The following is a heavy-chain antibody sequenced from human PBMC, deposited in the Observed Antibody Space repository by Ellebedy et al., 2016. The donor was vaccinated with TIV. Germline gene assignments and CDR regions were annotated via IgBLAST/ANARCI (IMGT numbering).Heavy chain of an antibody. Sequence: MPSETLSLTCTVSGGSISSSSYYWGWIRQPPGKGLVWIGSINYSGSSYYNPSLKSRVTIAVDTSKNQFSLKLISVTAADTAVYYCARIQGWAYPGSTRFDYWGQGTLVTVSS. D-gene: IGHD3-10*01. V-gene: IGHV4-39*01. CDR2: INYSGSS. CDR3: ARIQGWAYPGSTRFDY. CDR1: GGSISSSSYY. J-gene: IGHJ4*03.